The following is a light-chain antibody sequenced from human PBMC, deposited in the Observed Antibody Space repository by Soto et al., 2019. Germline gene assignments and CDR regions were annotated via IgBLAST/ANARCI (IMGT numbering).Light chain of an antibody. CDR1: SSNIGANS. CDR3: AVWDESLSGGL. Sequence: QSVLTQPPSASGTPGQRVTISCSGSSSNIGANSVSWYQQLPGAAPKLLIYSSDKRPSGVPDRFSGSKSVNSGSLAISGLRSEDEADYYCAVWDESLSGGLFGGGTKLTVL. J-gene: IGLJ2*01. V-gene: IGLV1-47*02. CDR2: SSD.